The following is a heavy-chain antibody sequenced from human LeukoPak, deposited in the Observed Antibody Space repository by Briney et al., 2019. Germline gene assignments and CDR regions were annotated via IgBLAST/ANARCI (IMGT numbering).Heavy chain of an antibody. D-gene: IGHD3-22*01. Sequence: ASVKVSCKASGYTFTSYDIKWVRQATGQGLEWMGWMNPNSGNTGYAQKFQGRVTMTRNTSISTAYMELRSLRSEDTAVYYCARAVPKRRERTTMIVVVRKGYYYGMDVWGQGTTVTVSS. J-gene: IGHJ6*02. V-gene: IGHV1-8*01. CDR1: GYTFTSYD. CDR3: ARAVPKRRERTTMIVVVRKGYYYGMDV. CDR2: MNPNSGNT.